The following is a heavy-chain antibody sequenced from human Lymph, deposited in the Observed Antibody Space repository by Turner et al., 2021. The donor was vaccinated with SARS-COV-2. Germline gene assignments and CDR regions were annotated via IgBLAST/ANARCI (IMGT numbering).Heavy chain of an antibody. J-gene: IGHJ5*02. CDR1: GGTFSSYA. CDR2: IIPILAIA. Sequence: QVQLVQSGAEVKKPGSSVKVSCKASGGTFSSYAITWVRQAPGQGLEWMGGIIPILAIANYAQKFQGRVTITADKSTSTAYMELSSLRSEDTAVYYCARDSPYCSSTSCYDPLGQGTLVTVSS. CDR3: ARDSPYCSSTSCYDP. D-gene: IGHD2-2*01. V-gene: IGHV1-69*10.